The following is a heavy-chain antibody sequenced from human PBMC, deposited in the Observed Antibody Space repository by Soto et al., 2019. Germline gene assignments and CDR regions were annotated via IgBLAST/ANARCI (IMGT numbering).Heavy chain of an antibody. V-gene: IGHV3-23*01. J-gene: IGHJ4*03. Sequence: PXGWLSVAWASSGITFSSFAMSLVLQSPGRGPEWVSLISGSAENTYYADSVKGRFTISRDSSKTTVYLQMNSLRADDTAVYYCAKGRGFSYGYLPFWGHGVPVTSPQ. CDR2: ISGSAENT. D-gene: IGHD5-18*01. CDR1: GITFSSFA. CDR3: AKGRGFSYGYLPF.